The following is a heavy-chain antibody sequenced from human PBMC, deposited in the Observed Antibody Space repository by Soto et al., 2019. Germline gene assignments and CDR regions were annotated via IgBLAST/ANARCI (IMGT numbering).Heavy chain of an antibody. CDR2: ISWNSGSI. CDR3: AKDKAIAAAVIFDY. Sequence: DVQLVESGGGLVQPGRSLRLSCAASGFTFDDYAMHWVRQAPGKGLEWVSGISWNSGSIGYADSVKGRFTISRDNAKNSLYLQMNSLRAEDTALYYCAKDKAIAAAVIFDYWGQGTLVTVSS. CDR1: GFTFDDYA. D-gene: IGHD6-13*01. J-gene: IGHJ4*02. V-gene: IGHV3-9*01.